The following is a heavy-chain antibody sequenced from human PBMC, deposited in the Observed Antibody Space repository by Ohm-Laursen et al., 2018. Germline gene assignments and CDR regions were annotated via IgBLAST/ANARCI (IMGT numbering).Heavy chain of an antibody. V-gene: IGHV3-49*02. D-gene: IGHD6-6*01. CDR3: TRDHKGIAALDY. Sequence: SLRLSCTAPGFTFRNYVMSWVRQAPGKGLEWVGFIRSKAYGGTTEYAASVKGRFTISRDDSKSIAYLQMNSLKTEDTAVYYCTRDHKGIAALDYWGQGTLVTVSS. CDR1: GFTFRNYV. CDR2: IRSKAYGGTT. J-gene: IGHJ4*02.